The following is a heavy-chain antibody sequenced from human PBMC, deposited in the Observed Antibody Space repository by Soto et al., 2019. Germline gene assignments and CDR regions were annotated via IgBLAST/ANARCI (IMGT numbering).Heavy chain of an antibody. CDR2: ISAYNGNT. CDR1: GYTFTSYG. V-gene: IGHV1-18*01. CDR3: ARIQGSGSSSLPPDQL. D-gene: IGHD1-26*01. J-gene: IGHJ2*01. Sequence: QVQLVQSGAEVKKPGASVKVSCKASGYTFTSYGISWVRQAPGQGLEWMGWISAYNGNTNYAQKLQGRVTLTTDTSTRPAYMELRSLRSDDTAVYYCARIQGSGSSSLPPDQLWGRGTLVTVSS.